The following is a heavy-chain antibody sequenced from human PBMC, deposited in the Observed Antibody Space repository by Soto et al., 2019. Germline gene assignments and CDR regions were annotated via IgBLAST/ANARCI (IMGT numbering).Heavy chain of an antibody. CDR1: VFSFTYSA. CDR3: VRETKNAFDV. Sequence: GGSLRLACAASVFSFTYSAMSWVRQAPGKGLECVSGISGNGGFTYYADSVKGRFIISRDNSKDTVDLQMNSLRADDTAVYYCVRETKNAFDVWGQGTVVTVSS. J-gene: IGHJ3*01. CDR2: ISGNGGFT. V-gene: IGHV3-23*01.